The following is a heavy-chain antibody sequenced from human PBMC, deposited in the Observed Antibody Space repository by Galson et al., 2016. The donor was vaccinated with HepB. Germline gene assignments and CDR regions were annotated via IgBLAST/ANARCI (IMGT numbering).Heavy chain of an antibody. V-gene: IGHV1-3*01. J-gene: IGHJ6*02. D-gene: IGHD5-18*01. CDR3: ARDMAPIQLGLRYYYYGMDV. CDR1: GYTFTSYA. CDR2: INAGNGNT. Sequence: AVKVSCKAAGYTFTSYAMHWVRQAPGQRLEWMGWINAGNGNTKYSQNFQGRVTITRDTSASTAYMELSSLRSDDTAVYYCARDMAPIQLGLRYYYYGMDVWGQGTTVTVSS.